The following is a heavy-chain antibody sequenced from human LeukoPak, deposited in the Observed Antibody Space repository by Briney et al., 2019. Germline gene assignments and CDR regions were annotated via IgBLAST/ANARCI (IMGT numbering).Heavy chain of an antibody. CDR1: GGSISSGGYS. D-gene: IGHD5-12*01. CDR3: ARGTSKWLRDFHH. V-gene: IGHV4-30-2*01. J-gene: IGHJ1*01. Sequence: SETLSLTCAVSGGSISSGGYSWSWIRQPPGKGLEWIGYIYHSGSTYYNPSLKSRVTISVDRSKNQFSLKLSSVTAADTAVYYCARGTSKWLRDFHHWGQGTLVTVSS. CDR2: IYHSGST.